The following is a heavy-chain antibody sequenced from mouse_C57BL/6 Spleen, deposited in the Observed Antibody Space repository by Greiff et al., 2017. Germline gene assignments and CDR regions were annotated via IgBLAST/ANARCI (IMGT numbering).Heavy chain of an antibody. V-gene: IGHV1-75*01. D-gene: IGHD2-4*01. CDR3: AKDRDDYDGSYYFDY. CDR1: GYTFTDYY. Sequence: QVQLQQSGPELVKPGASVKISCKASGYTFTDYYINWVKQRPGQGLEWIGWFFPGSGSTYYNEKFKGKATLTVEKSSSTAYMLLSSLTSEDSAVXFCAKDRDDYDGSYYFDYWGQGTTLTGSS. J-gene: IGHJ2*01. CDR2: FFPGSGST.